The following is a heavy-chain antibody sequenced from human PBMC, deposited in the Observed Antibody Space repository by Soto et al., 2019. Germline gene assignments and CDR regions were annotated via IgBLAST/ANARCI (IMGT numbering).Heavy chain of an antibody. CDR1: GGSINSGGYY. V-gene: IGHV4-31*03. CDR2: SYYSGSI. Sequence: QVRLQESGPGLVKPSQTLSLTCTVSGGSINSGGYYWSWIRQHPGKGLEWIGYSYYSGSIYYNPFLKSRLTLSVDSSKNHCSLTLSSVTAADTAVYYCARSPDYFFDYWGQGTLVIVSS. D-gene: IGHD3-3*01. CDR3: ARSPDYFFDY. J-gene: IGHJ4*02.